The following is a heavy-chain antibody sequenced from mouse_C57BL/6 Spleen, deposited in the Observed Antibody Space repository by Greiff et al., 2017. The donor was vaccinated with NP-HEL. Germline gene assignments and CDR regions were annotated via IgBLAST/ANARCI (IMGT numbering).Heavy chain of an antibody. CDR3: TSLDSSGYYFDY. CDR2: IVPETGGT. J-gene: IGHJ2*01. V-gene: IGHV1-15*01. Sequence: VQLQQSGAELVRPGASVTLSCKASGYTFTDYEMHWVKQTPVHGLEWIGAIVPETGGTAYNQKFKGKAILTADKSSSTAYMELRSLTSEDSAVYYCTSLDSSGYYFDYWGQGTTLTVSS. CDR1: GYTFTDYE. D-gene: IGHD3-2*02.